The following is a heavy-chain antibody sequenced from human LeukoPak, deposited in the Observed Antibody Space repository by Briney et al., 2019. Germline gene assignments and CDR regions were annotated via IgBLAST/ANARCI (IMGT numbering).Heavy chain of an antibody. J-gene: IGHJ5*02. Sequence: KTSETLSLTCTVSGGSISSYDWSWIRQPPGKGLEWIVYIYYSGSTKYNPSLKSRITISVDTSKNHFSLKLRFVTAADTAVYYCARPTSPRDDLWFDPWGQGTLVTVSS. CDR1: GGSISSYD. CDR2: IYYSGST. CDR3: ARPTSPRDDLWFDP. D-gene: IGHD5-24*01. V-gene: IGHV4-59*08.